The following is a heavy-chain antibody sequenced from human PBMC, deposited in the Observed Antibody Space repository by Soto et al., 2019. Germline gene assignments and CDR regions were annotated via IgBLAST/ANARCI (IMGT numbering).Heavy chain of an antibody. J-gene: IGHJ5*02. D-gene: IGHD2-2*02. Sequence: ASVKVSCKASVYTFTGYYMHWVRQAPGKGLEWMGWMNANSGGTNYAQKFQGWVTMTRDTSISTADMELSRPRSDDTAVYYCAREKYCSSTSCYRWFDPWGQGTLVTVSS. CDR3: AREKYCSSTSCYRWFDP. V-gene: IGHV1-2*04. CDR1: VYTFTGYY. CDR2: MNANSGGT.